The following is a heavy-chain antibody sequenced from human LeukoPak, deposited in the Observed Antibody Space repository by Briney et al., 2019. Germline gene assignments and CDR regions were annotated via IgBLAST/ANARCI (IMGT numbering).Heavy chain of an antibody. Sequence: GGSLRLSCAASGFTVSSNYMSWVRQAPGKGLEWVSVIYSGGSTYYADSVKGRFTISRDNSKNTLYLQMNSLRAEDTAVYYCARDRPGGDYVGTLDYWGRGTLVTVSS. V-gene: IGHV3-66*01. CDR3: ARDRPGGDYVGTLDY. CDR1: GFTVSSNY. D-gene: IGHD4-17*01. CDR2: IYSGGST. J-gene: IGHJ2*01.